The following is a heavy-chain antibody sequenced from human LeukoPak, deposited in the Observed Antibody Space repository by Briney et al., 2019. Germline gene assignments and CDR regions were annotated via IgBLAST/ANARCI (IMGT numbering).Heavy chain of an antibody. J-gene: IGHJ6*03. Sequence: SETLSLTCAVYGGSLSGYYWSWIRQPPGKGLEWIGEINHSGSTNYNPSLKSRVTIPVDTSKNQCSLKLSSVTAADTAVYYCARGISSWYNYYYYYYMDVWGKGTTVTVSS. CDR2: INHSGST. CDR1: GGSLSGYY. D-gene: IGHD6-13*01. V-gene: IGHV4-34*01. CDR3: ARGISSWYNYYYYYYMDV.